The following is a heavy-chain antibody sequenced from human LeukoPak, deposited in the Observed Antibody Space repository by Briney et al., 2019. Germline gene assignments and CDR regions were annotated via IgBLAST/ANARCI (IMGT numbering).Heavy chain of an antibody. CDR2: INPDGSDT. J-gene: IGHJ4*02. D-gene: IGHD6-6*01. CDR3: ASPAKYSDTWYFDY. Sequence: PGGSLRLSCAASTFTFSSDWMHWVRQAPGKGLVWVSRINPDGSDTTYADSVKGRFTISRDNAKNTLYLQMNSLRAEDTAVYYCASPAKYSDTWYFDYWGQGTLVAVSS. CDR1: TFTFSSDW. V-gene: IGHV3-74*01.